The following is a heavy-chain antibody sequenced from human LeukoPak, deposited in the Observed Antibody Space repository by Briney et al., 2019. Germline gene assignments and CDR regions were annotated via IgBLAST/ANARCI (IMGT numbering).Heavy chain of an antibody. J-gene: IGHJ4*02. D-gene: IGHD5-12*01. Sequence: GGSLRLSCAASGFTFSRYSMNWVRQAPGKGLEWVSSISSSSSYIFYADSVKGRFTISRDNAKNSLYLQMNSLRAEDTALYYCARDLKGVSGYDSGAFDYWGQGTLVTVSS. CDR3: ARDLKGVSGYDSGAFDY. CDR2: ISSSSSYI. CDR1: GFTFSRYS. V-gene: IGHV3-21*01.